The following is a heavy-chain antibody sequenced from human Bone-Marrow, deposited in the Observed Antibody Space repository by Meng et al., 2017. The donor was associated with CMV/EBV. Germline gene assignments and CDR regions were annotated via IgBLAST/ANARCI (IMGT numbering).Heavy chain of an antibody. CDR1: GYPFTGYY. D-gene: IGHD6-13*01. CDR2: INTNSGGT. CDR3: AREREQQLVPEY. Sequence: QGQLVASGGEVKPPGAFRQVSCMVSGYPFTGYYMHWVRQAPGQGLEWMGRINTNSGGTNYAQKFQGRATLTRDTSISTAYLELSRLRSDDTAVYYCAREREQQLVPEYWGQGTLVTVSS. J-gene: IGHJ4*02. V-gene: IGHV1-2*02.